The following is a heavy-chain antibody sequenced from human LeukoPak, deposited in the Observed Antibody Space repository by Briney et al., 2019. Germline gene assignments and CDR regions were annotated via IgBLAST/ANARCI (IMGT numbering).Heavy chain of an antibody. Sequence: GGSLRLSCAASGFSVSSNFMSWVREAPGKGLEWVSVIYSGGTTYNADSVRGRFTISRDNSKNMLYLQMNSLRAEDTAVYSCARDGYGYNYMDVWGKGTTVTVSS. CDR3: ARDGYGYNYMDV. D-gene: IGHD5-12*01. CDR1: GFSVSSNF. V-gene: IGHV3-53*01. CDR2: IYSGGTT. J-gene: IGHJ6*03.